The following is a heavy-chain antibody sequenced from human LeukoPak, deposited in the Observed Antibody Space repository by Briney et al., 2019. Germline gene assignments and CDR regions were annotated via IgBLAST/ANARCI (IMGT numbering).Heavy chain of an antibody. Sequence: PGGSLRLSCAASGFTFSNYWMGWVRQAPGKGLERVANIKQDGSEKYYVDSVKGRFTISRDNAKKSLYLQMNSLRAEDTAVYYCARDEAGDLGAFDIWGQGTMVTVSS. V-gene: IGHV3-7*01. D-gene: IGHD3-16*01. J-gene: IGHJ3*02. CDR3: ARDEAGDLGAFDI. CDR1: GFTFSNYW. CDR2: IKQDGSEK.